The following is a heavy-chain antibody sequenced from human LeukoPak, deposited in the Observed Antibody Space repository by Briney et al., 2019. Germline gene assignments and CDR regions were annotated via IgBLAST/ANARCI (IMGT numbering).Heavy chain of an antibody. Sequence: PSETLSLTCTVSGGSISSSSYYWGWIRQPPGKGLEWIGSIYYSGSTYYNPPLKSRVTISVDTSKNQFSLKLSSVTAADTAVYYYAPIAAAGDFDYWGQGTLVTVSS. V-gene: IGHV4-39*01. CDR1: GGSISSSSYY. J-gene: IGHJ4*02. CDR3: APIAAAGDFDY. CDR2: IYYSGST. D-gene: IGHD6-13*01.